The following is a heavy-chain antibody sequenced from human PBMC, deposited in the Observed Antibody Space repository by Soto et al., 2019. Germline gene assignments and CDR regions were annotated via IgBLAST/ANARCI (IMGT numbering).Heavy chain of an antibody. CDR3: AGGVWRGYSEYYYGMDV. J-gene: IGHJ6*02. Sequence: QVQLVQSGAEMKKPGSSVTVSCKVFGGTFISYSFSWVRQAPGQGPEWMGGIIPIFGTPNYAQKFQGRVTITADGSTSTAYMELSSLRSGETAVYYCAGGVWRGYSEYYYGMDVWGQGTTVTVSS. CDR1: GGTFISYS. D-gene: IGHD3-3*01. V-gene: IGHV1-69*01. CDR2: IIPIFGTP.